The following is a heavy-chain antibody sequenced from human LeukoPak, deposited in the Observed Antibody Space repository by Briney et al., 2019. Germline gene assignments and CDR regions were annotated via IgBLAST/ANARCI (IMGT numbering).Heavy chain of an antibody. D-gene: IGHD6-19*01. J-gene: IGHJ4*02. CDR3: ARGRVSSGMGY. CDR2: INHSGST. Sequence: SETLSLTCAVYGGSFSGYYWSWIRQPPGKGLEWIGEINHSGSTNYNPSLKSRVTISVDTSKNQFSLKLSSVTAADTAVYYRARGRVSSGMGYWGQGTLVTVSS. V-gene: IGHV4-34*01. CDR1: GGSFSGYY.